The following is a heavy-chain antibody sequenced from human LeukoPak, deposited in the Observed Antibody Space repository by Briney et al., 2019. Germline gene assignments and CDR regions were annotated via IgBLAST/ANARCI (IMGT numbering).Heavy chain of an antibody. V-gene: IGHV3-72*01. D-gene: IGHD4-17*01. CDR1: GFTLSDHY. J-gene: IGHJ6*02. CDR3: YGVYLGRFWGMEV. Sequence: PGGSRTPSCAPSGFTLSDHYMDWVRQAPGKGLEWVGRNKNKANNYITDYAASVKGRFTISRDDSKNSLYLQMNSLKTEDTAVYDCYGVYLGRFWGMEVWGQGTRVTVSS. CDR2: NKNKANNYIT.